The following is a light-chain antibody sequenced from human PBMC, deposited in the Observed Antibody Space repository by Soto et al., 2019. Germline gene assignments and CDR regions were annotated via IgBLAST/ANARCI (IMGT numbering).Light chain of an antibody. Sequence: EIVMTQSPATLSVSPGERATLSCRASQSVSSNLAWYQQKPGQAPRLLIFGASTRATGVPARFSGSGSGTELTLTISSLQAEDFAVYYRQQCNNWRYTFGQGTKLEIK. CDR1: QSVSSN. CDR3: QQCNNWRYT. V-gene: IGKV3-15*01. CDR2: GAS. J-gene: IGKJ2*01.